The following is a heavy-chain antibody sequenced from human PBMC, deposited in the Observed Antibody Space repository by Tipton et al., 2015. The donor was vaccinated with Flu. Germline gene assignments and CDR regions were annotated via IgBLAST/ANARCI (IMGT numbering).Heavy chain of an antibody. CDR2: IYRSGST. J-gene: IGHJ4*02. V-gene: IGHV4-4*02. Sequence: TLSLTCAVSGDSISNSNWWSWVRQPPGTGLEWIAEIYRSGSTNYNPSLRSRVTISIVQSKEQVSLRVNSVTTADTAVYYCARHIPNSRGFDYWGQGTLVTVSS. CDR3: ARHIPNSRGFDY. D-gene: IGHD2/OR15-2a*01. CDR1: GDSISNSNW.